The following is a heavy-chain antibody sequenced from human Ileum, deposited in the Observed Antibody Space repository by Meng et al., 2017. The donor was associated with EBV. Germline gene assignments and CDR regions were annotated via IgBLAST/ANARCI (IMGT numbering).Heavy chain of an antibody. V-gene: IGHV4-59*01. CDR2: IYYTGST. Sequence: QPQEAGQGLVEPSETPSLTFIVSNRSITRDYWTCVRQPPGKGLEWIGYIYYTGSTNYNPSLKSRVTISLDTSKNQFSLNLSSVTAADTAVYFCARVSGMVRGVPPRRFDYWGQGTLVTVSS. D-gene: IGHD3-10*01. J-gene: IGHJ4*02. CDR3: ARVSGMVRGVPPRRFDY. CDR1: NRSITRDY.